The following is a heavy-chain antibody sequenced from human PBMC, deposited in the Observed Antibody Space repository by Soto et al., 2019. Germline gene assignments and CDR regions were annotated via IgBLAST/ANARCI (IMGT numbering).Heavy chain of an antibody. CDR1: GGSISDYY. D-gene: IGHD3-10*01. CDR2: LHYGGNS. V-gene: IGHV4-59*08. J-gene: IGHJ6*02. Sequence: QVQLQESGPGLVKPSETLSLTCTVSGGSISDYYCSWFRQSPGTGLELIGVLHYGGNSDFNPSLGSRVTLSVDTSKTQINQRLRSVTAADTARYYCSRQGCGAKHGLVDVWGQGTTVIVSS. CDR3: SRQGCGAKHGLVDV.